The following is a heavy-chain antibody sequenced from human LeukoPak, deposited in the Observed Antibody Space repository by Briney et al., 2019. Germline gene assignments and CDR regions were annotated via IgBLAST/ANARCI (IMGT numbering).Heavy chain of an antibody. D-gene: IGHD4-11*01. CDR1: EFTFRNYW. CDR3: VSLGYSSSSVRY. V-gene: IGHV3-7*01. J-gene: IGHJ4*02. Sequence: GGSPRLSCAASEFTFRNYWMSWVRQAPGKGLEWVANINQDGSETYYVDSVKGRFTMSRDNAMNSLYLQMNSLSAEDTAVYFCVSLGYSSSSVRYWGQGTLVTVSS. CDR2: INQDGSET.